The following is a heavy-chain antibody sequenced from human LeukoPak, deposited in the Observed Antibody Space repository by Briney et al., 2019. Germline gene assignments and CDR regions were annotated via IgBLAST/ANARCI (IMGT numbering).Heavy chain of an antibody. CDR2: IYTSGST. V-gene: IGHV4-61*02. CDR3: ARGYYGVFDY. CDR1: GGSISSGSYY. D-gene: IGHD3-16*01. J-gene: IGHJ4*02. Sequence: SETLSLTCTVSGGSISSGSYYWSWIRQPAGKGLEWIGRIYTSGSTNYNPSLKSRATISVDTSKNQFSLKLSSVTAADTAVYYCARGYYGVFDYWGQGTLVTVSS.